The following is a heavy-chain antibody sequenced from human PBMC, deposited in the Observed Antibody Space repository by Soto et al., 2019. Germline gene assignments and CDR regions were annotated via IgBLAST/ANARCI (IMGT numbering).Heavy chain of an antibody. CDR1: GGTFSSYA. J-gene: IGHJ6*02. CDR2: IIPIFGTA. V-gene: IGHV1-69*13. Sequence: SVKVSCKASGGTFSSYAISWVRQAPGQGLEWMGGIIPIFGTANYAQKFQGRVTITADESTSTAYMELSSLRSEDTAVYYCARDGPAPTYYYYGMDVWGQGTTVTVSS. CDR3: ARDGPAPTYYYYGMDV.